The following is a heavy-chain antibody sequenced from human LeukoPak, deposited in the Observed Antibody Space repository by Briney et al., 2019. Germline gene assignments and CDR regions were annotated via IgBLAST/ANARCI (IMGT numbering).Heavy chain of an antibody. D-gene: IGHD3/OR15-3a*01. V-gene: IGHV1-18*01. CDR1: GYTFTNYG. J-gene: IGHJ4*02. CDR3: GRGSIVERNDF. Sequence: ASVKVSCKASGYTFTNYGITWVRQAPGQGLEWMGWISASNGDTHYSEKFQDRITVTTDTSTSTAYMELRSLVSDDTAVYYRGRGSIVERNDFGGRGPLSTVPP. CDR2: ISASNGDT.